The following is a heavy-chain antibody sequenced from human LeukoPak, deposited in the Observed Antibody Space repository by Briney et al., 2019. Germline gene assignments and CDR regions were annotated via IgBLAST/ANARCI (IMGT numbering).Heavy chain of an antibody. Sequence: SVKVSCKASGGTFSSYAISWVRQAPGQGLEWMGRIIPILGIANYAQKFQGRVTITADKSTSTAYMELSSLRSEDTAVYYCARGGGLWFGELFTDYGMDVWGQGTTVTVSS. D-gene: IGHD3-10*01. CDR3: ARGGGLWFGELFTDYGMDV. V-gene: IGHV1-69*04. CDR2: IIPILGIA. CDR1: GGTFSSYA. J-gene: IGHJ6*02.